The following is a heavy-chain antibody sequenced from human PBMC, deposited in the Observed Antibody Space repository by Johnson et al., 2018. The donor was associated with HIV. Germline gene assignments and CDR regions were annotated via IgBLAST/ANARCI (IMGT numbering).Heavy chain of an antibody. V-gene: IGHV3-53*01. CDR3: TTDLIVVIPIGAFDV. Sequence: VPLVESPGGVVQPGKSLILSCATSRFTASSNYMSWVRQAPGKGLEWVSVIYSGGSTYYADPVKGRFTISRDNSKNTLYLQMNSLKTEDTAVYYCTTDLIVVIPIGAFDVWGQGTMVTVSS. CDR2: IYSGGST. D-gene: IGHD3-22*01. J-gene: IGHJ3*01. CDR1: RFTASSNY.